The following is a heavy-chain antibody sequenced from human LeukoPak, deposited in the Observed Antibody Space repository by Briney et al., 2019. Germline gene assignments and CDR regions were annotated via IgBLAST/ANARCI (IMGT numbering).Heavy chain of an antibody. CDR2: ISSGSSYI. Sequence: GGSLRLSCAASGFTFSSYSMNWVRQAPGKGLAWASSISSGSSYIYYADSVKGRFTISRDNAKNSLYLQMNSLRAEDTAVYYCASDSSGWYQYFQHWGQGTLVTVSS. V-gene: IGHV3-21*01. J-gene: IGHJ1*01. D-gene: IGHD6-19*01. CDR1: GFTFSSYS. CDR3: ASDSSGWYQYFQH.